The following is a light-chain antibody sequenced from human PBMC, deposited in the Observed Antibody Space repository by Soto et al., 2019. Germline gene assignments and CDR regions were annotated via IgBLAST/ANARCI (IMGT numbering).Light chain of an antibody. CDR3: ATWDDSLNAAV. Sequence: QSVLIQPPSASGTPGQRVTISCSGSSSNIGSNYVYWFQQLPGAAPRLLIYIDDQRPSGVPDRFSGSKSGTSASLAISGLQSEDEADYYCATWDDSLNAAVFGGGTQLTVL. V-gene: IGLV1-44*01. J-gene: IGLJ7*01. CDR2: IDD. CDR1: SSNIGSNY.